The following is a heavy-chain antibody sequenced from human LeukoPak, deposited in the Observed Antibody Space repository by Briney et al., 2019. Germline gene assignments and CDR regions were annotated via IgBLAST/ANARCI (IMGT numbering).Heavy chain of an antibody. D-gene: IGHD6-13*01. Sequence: PGGSLRLSCAASGFTVSNNYMRWVRQAPGKGLEWVSLIYSGGSTYYADSVKGRFTISRDNSKNTLYLQMNSLRAEDTAVYYCARSRIAAAGTYGHYFDYWGQGTLVTVSS. CDR2: IYSGGST. CDR3: ARSRIAAAGTYGHYFDY. J-gene: IGHJ4*02. CDR1: GFTVSNNY. V-gene: IGHV3-66*01.